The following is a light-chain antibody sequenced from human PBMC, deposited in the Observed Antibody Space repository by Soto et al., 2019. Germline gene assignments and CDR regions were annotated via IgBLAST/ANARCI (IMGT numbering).Light chain of an antibody. CDR3: QQRSNWPLT. CDR1: QSVSSY. V-gene: IGKV3-11*01. J-gene: IGKJ4*01. CDR2: DAS. Sequence: IVLTHSPGTLSLSPWERATLSCRASQSVSSYLAWYQQKPGQAPRLLIYDASNRATGIPARFSGSGSGTDFTLTISSLEPEDFAVYYCQQRSNWPLTFGGGTKV.